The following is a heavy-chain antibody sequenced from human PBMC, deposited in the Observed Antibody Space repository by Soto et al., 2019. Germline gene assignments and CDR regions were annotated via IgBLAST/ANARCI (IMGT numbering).Heavy chain of an antibody. CDR2: INPNSGGT. Sequence: ASVKVSCKASGYTLTGYYMHWVRQAPGQGLEWMGWINPNSGGTNYAQKFQGRVTMTRDTSISTAYMELIRLRSDGTAVYYCARVIGTLYVFWSGYYTGPYCCMDVWGQGTTVTVSS. V-gene: IGHV1-2*02. CDR1: GYTLTGYY. CDR3: ARVIGTLYVFWSGYYTGPYCCMDV. J-gene: IGHJ6*02. D-gene: IGHD3-3*01.